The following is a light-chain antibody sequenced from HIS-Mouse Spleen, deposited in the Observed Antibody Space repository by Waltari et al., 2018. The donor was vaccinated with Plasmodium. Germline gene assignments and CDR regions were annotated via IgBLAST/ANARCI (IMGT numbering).Light chain of an antibody. CDR2: GAS. Sequence: EIVLTQSPGTLSLSPGESATLSCRASQSVSSSYLAWYQTKPGQAPRLPIYGASSRATGIPDRFSGSGSGTDFTLTISRLEPEDFAVYYCQQYGSSPYTFGQGTKLEIK. J-gene: IGKJ2*01. V-gene: IGKV3-20*01. CDR3: QQYGSSPYT. CDR1: QSVSSSY.